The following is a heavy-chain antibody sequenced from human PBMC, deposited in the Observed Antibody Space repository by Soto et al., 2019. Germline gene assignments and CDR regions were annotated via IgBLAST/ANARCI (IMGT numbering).Heavy chain of an antibody. CDR2: TYYRSKWYI. Sequence: SQTLSLTCVISGDSVSSNSAAWNWIRQSPTRSLKWLGRTYYRSKWYIDYAVSVKSRITINPDISKNQFSLQLNSVTPEDTAVYYCGPYSSSWYVNPDAFDIWGQGTMVTVSS. CDR3: GPYSSSWYVNPDAFDI. J-gene: IGHJ3*02. V-gene: IGHV6-1*01. D-gene: IGHD6-13*01. CDR1: GDSVSSNSAA.